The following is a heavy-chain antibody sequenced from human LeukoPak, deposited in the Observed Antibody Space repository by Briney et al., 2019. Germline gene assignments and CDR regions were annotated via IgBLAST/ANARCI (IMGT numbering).Heavy chain of an antibody. J-gene: IGHJ3*01. CDR1: GFTFSIYS. CDR2: ISTSSSTI. V-gene: IGHV3-48*04. Sequence: GGSLRLSCAASGFTFSIYSMNWVRQAPGKGLEWVSYISTSSSTIYYADSVKGRFTISRDNAKNSVHLQMNSLRAEDTAVYYCTRTEYCSPTSCKYASFWGQGTMVTVSS. D-gene: IGHD2-2*01. CDR3: TRTEYCSPTSCKYASF.